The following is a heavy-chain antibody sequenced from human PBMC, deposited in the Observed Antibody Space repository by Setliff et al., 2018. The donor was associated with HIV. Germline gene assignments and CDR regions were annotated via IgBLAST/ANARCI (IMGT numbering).Heavy chain of an antibody. CDR2: ISSDGETT. J-gene: IGHJ6*03. Sequence: GESLTISCAASGFSFSRYAIHWVRQAPGKGLQYVSAISSDGETTYYADSVKGRFTISRDNSKNTLYLQMGSLRPEDMAVYYCARETYYHTWGGFFYYMDVWGKGTTVTVSS. CDR1: GFSFSRYA. D-gene: IGHD3-3*01. CDR3: ARETYYHTWGGFFYYMDV. V-gene: IGHV3-64*02.